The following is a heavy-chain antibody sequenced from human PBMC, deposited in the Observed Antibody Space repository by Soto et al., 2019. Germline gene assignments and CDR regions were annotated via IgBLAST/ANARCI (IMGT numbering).Heavy chain of an antibody. CDR2: IDYVGST. CDR1: GDSINSRY. V-gene: IGHV4-59*11. CDR3: ARGDQELDY. Sequence: SETLSLTCSVSGDSINSRYWSWIRQPPGKGLEWIGYIDYVGSTNYNPSLQSRLTMSVDTSKNLFSLKLNSVTAADTAVYYCARGDQELDYWGQGTLVTVSS. D-gene: IGHD1-26*01. J-gene: IGHJ4*02.